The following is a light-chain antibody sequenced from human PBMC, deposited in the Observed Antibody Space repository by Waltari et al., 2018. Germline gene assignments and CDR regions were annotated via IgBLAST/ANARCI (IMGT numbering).Light chain of an antibody. J-gene: IGLJ2*01. V-gene: IGLV3-21*04. CDR1: NIGSKS. Sequence: SYVVTKGPSVSVAPGETARITCGGDNIGSKSVHWYQQRPGQAPVLVISYDSYRTSGIPGRFSVSNSGNTATLTISWVEAEDEADYYCLVWHSTSDHHGVFVGGTKLTVL. CDR2: YDS. CDR3: LVWHSTSDHHGV.